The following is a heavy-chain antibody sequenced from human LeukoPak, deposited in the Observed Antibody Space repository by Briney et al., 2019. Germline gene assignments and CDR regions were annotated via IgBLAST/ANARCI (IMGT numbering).Heavy chain of an antibody. V-gene: IGHV1-69*04. CDR3: ARPRGDSYYFDY. D-gene: IGHD5-12*01. CDR2: IIPILGIA. Sequence: ASVKVSCKASGGTFSSYAISWVRQAPGQGLEWMGRIIPILGIANYAQKFQGRVTITADKSTSTAYMELSSLRSEDTAVYYCARPRGDSYYFDYWGQGTLVTVSS. J-gene: IGHJ4*02. CDR1: GGTFSSYA.